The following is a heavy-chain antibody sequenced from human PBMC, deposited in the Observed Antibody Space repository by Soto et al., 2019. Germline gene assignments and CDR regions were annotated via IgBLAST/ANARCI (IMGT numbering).Heavy chain of an antibody. CDR1: GFSFSDAW. CDR2: IKSKAAGGAI. D-gene: IGHD3-10*01. Sequence: EVQMVESGGGLVKPWGSLRLSCAVSGFSFSDAWMNWVRQAPGKGLEWVGRIKSKAAGGAIDYAAPVKGRFTFSRGDSQDTLYVQINGLKPEDTAVYYCTIDWAFGGVVVAFHLWGLGTLLTVSS. V-gene: IGHV3-15*07. CDR3: TIDWAFGGVVVAFHL. J-gene: IGHJ3*01.